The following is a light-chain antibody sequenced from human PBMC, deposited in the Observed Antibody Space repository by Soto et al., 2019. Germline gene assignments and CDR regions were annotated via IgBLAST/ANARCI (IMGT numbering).Light chain of an antibody. CDR3: QQYKSSSQT. CDR2: KAT. V-gene: IGKV1-5*03. J-gene: IGKJ1*01. Sequence: DIQMTQSPSTLSASVGDRVTITCRASQSISSWLAWYQHKPGKAPKLLIYKATSLESGVPSRFSGSGSGTEFTITISSLQPDDFATYYCQQYKSSSQTFGQGTKVEIK. CDR1: QSISSW.